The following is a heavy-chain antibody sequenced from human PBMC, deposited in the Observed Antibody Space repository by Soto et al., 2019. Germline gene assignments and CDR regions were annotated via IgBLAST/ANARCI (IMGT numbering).Heavy chain of an antibody. J-gene: IGHJ4*02. D-gene: IGHD5-12*01. CDR2: ISAYNGNT. CDR1: GYTFTSYG. V-gene: IGHV1-18*01. Sequence: ASVKVSCKASGYTFTSYGISWVRQAPGQGLEWMGWISAYNGNTNYAQKLQGRVTMTTDTSTSTAYMELRSLRSDDTAVYYCAIYSCDGVGTEAFDIWGQGALVTVSS. CDR3: AIYSCDGVGTEAFDI.